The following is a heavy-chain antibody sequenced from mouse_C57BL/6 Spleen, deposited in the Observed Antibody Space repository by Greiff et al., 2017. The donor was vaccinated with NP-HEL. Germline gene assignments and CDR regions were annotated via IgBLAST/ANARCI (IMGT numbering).Heavy chain of an antibody. V-gene: IGHV1-15*01. D-gene: IGHD1-1*01. CDR1: GYTFTDYE. CDR3: TRFDYGLDY. Sequence: QVQLQQSGAELVGPGASVTLSCKASGYTFTDYEMHWVKQTPVHGLEWIGAIDPETGGTAYNQKFKGKAILTADKSSSTAYMELRSLTSEDSAVYYCTRFDYGLDYWGQGTTLTVSS. CDR2: IDPETGGT. J-gene: IGHJ2*01.